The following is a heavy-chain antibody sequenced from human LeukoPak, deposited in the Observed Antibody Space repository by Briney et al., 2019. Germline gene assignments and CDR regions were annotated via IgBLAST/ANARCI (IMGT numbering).Heavy chain of an antibody. D-gene: IGHD1-1*01. Sequence: GGSLRLSCAASGFTFRRYGMHWVRQAPGKGLEGVAVISYGGSEKDYGDSVKGRFTISRDNSKNTLYLQMNSLRGEDTAVYYCLKQTTGTGRGHLDYWGQGTLVTVSS. CDR1: GFTFRRYG. CDR3: LKQTTGTGRGHLDY. V-gene: IGHV3-30*18. CDR2: ISYGGSEK. J-gene: IGHJ4*02.